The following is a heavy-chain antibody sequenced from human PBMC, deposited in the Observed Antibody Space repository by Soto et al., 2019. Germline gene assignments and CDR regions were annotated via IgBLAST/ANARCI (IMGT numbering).Heavy chain of an antibody. Sequence: VGSLRLSCASSVFTFSSYGMHCVRQSPGKWLEWVAVIWYDGSNKYYADSVKGRFTISRDNSKNTLYLQMNSLRAEDTAVYYCARDLLNSSWYTPDYYYYGMEVWGEGTTVIVS. D-gene: IGHD6-13*01. J-gene: IGHJ6*01. CDR3: ARDLLNSSWYTPDYYYYGMEV. V-gene: IGHV3-33*01. CDR1: VFTFSSYG. CDR2: IWYDGSNK.